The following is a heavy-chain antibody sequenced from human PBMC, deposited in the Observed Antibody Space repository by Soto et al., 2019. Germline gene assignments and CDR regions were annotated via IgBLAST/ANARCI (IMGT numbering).Heavy chain of an antibody. Sequence: EVHLVESGGGLVQTGGSLRLSCAIFESTVSRDGMNWVRQAPGKGLEWVADINQDGREKYYVEAVKGRITISRDNSNKSLYLKMNSLRHEDTAMYYCSGGVGDAFWGQGTLVTVSS. CDR1: ESTVSRDG. J-gene: IGHJ4*02. V-gene: IGHV3-7*04. D-gene: IGHD1-26*01. CDR2: INQDGREK. CDR3: SGGVGDAF.